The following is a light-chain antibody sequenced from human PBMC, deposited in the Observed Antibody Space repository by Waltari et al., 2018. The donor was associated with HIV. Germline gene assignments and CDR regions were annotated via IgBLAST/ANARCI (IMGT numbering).Light chain of an antibody. Sequence: DIQMTQSPFFLSASVGDRLTITCQASQDISNYLNWYQQKPGKAPKLLIYDASNVVTGVPSECSGSGSGTNFTLTMSSLQPEDLATDFCQQHDNLPSMYTVGQGIKLEIK. CDR1: QDISNY. CDR2: DAS. J-gene: IGKJ2*01. CDR3: QQHDNLPSMYT. V-gene: IGKV1-33*01.